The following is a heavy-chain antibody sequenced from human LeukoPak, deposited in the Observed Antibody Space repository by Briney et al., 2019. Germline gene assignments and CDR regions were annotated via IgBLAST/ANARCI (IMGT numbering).Heavy chain of an antibody. CDR2: IIPIFGTA. J-gene: IGHJ3*02. D-gene: IGHD2-2*01. CDR3: ARASTVVVSADACFDI. CDR1: AGTFSSYA. V-gene: IGHV1-69*05. Sequence: WASVKVACMAAAGTFSSYAISWVRPPPGQVLEWMGGIIPIFGTANYAQKFQGRVTITTDESTSTAYMKLSSLRSEDTAVYYCARASTVVVSADACFDIWGQGTMVTVS.